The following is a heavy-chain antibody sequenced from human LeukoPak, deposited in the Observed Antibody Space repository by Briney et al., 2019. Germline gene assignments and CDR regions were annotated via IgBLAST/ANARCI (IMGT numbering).Heavy chain of an antibody. V-gene: IGHV1-69*13. CDR2: IIPIFGTA. Sequence: GASVKVSCKASGGTFSSYAISWVRQAPGQGLEWMGGIIPIFGTANYAQKFQGRVTITADESTSTAYMELSSLRSEDTAVYYCARDSRITIFGVVTPNWFDPWGQGTLVTVSS. CDR3: ARDSRITIFGVVTPNWFDP. D-gene: IGHD3-3*01. J-gene: IGHJ5*02. CDR1: GGTFSSYA.